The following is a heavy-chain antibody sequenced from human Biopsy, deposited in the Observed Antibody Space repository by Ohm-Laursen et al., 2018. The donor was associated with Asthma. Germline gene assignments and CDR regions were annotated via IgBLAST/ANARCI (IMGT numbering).Heavy chain of an antibody. CDR3: ARAYGGSFFSGSFDI. CDR1: GFAVSRDY. Sequence: SLRLSCAASGFAVSRDYMFWVRQPPGKGLEWVSVIYSGGGTYYADSVQGRVTISRGNSKNTLSLQMNSLRAEDTAVYYCARAYGGSFFSGSFDIWGQGTMVTVSS. CDR2: IYSGGGT. V-gene: IGHV3-53*01. J-gene: IGHJ3*02. D-gene: IGHD4-23*01.